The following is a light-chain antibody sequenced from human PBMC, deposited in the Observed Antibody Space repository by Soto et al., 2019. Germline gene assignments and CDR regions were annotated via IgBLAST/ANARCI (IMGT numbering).Light chain of an antibody. CDR2: GLS. Sequence: EIVVTQSPATLSVSPGERATLSCRASQSVSYNLAWYQQKPGQAPRLLLYGLSTRATGIPARFSSSGSGTEFTLTISSTQSEDFAIYYCQQYNDWPRTFGPGTKVDFK. V-gene: IGKV3D-15*01. J-gene: IGKJ3*01. CDR1: QSVSYN. CDR3: QQYNDWPRT.